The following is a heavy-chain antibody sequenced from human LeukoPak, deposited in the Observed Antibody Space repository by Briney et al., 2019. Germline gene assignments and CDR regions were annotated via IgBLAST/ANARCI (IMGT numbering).Heavy chain of an antibody. CDR2: INPSGGST. V-gene: IGHV1-46*01. Sequence: ASVKVSCKASGYTFTSYYMHWVRQAPGQGLEWMGIINPSGGSTSYAQKFQGRVTMTRDTSTSTVYMALSSLRSEDTAVYYCARDWGYYYDSSGYYPDDAFDIWGQGTMVTVSS. CDR1: GYTFTSYY. J-gene: IGHJ3*02. D-gene: IGHD3-22*01. CDR3: ARDWGYYYDSSGYYPDDAFDI.